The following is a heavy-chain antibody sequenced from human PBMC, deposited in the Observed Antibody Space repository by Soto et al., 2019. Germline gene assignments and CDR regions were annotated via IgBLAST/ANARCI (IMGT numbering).Heavy chain of an antibody. CDR3: AKNGRYYYDSSGYYYYAYLDY. CDR2: ISGSGGST. D-gene: IGHD3-22*01. V-gene: IGHV3-23*01. CDR1: GFSFRSYA. Sequence: PVGSLRLACAASGFSFRSYAMSGVRQAPGKGLEWVSAISGSGGSTYYADSVKGRFTISRDNSKNTLYLQMNSLRAEDTAVYYCAKNGRYYYDSSGYYYYAYLDYCGQGTLVTVSS. J-gene: IGHJ4*02.